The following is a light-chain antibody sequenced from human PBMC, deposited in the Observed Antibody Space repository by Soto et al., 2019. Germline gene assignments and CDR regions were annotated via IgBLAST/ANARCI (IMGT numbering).Light chain of an antibody. CDR2: HVT. CDR3: CSLTTSHTYV. Sequence: QSVLTQPASASGSPGQSITITCTGTSTSVGNYDYVSWYQQHPGKAPKLMIYHVTYRPSGVSNRYSGSKSGNSASLTISGLQADDEADYYCCSLTTSHTYVFGSGTKLTVL. V-gene: IGLV2-14*03. CDR1: STSVGNYDY. J-gene: IGLJ1*01.